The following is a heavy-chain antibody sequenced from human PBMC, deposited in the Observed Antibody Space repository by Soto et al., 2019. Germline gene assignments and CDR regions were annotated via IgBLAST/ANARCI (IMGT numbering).Heavy chain of an antibody. CDR2: ISYDGSNK. Sequence: QVQLVESGGGVVQPGRSPRLSCAASGFTFSSYAMHWVRQAPGKGLEWVAVISYDGSNKYYADSVKGRFTISRDNSKNTLYLQMNSLRAEDTAVYYCARDNVREGELQRMATSISSYYYYGMDVWGQGTTVTVSS. J-gene: IGHJ6*02. V-gene: IGHV3-30-3*01. CDR3: ARDNVREGELQRMATSISSYYYYGMDV. CDR1: GFTFSSYA. D-gene: IGHD1-26*01.